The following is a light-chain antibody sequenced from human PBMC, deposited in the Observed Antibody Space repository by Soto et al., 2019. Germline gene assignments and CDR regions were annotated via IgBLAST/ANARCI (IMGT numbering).Light chain of an antibody. V-gene: IGKV3-15*01. CDR1: QSLGSD. CDR3: QQYYNWPRT. CDR2: AAS. J-gene: IGKJ1*01. Sequence: ELLMTQSPGTLSLSPGDTATLSCRASQSLGSDLAWYQQKPGQAPRLLIFAASARPTGIPARISGSGSGTEFTLTISSLRSEDFAVYFCQQYYNWPRTFGQGTKVDIK.